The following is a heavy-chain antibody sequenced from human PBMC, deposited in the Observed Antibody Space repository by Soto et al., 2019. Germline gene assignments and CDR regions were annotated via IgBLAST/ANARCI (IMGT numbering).Heavy chain of an antibody. CDR3: ARALTVLMVYAIDYYGMDV. J-gene: IGHJ6*04. V-gene: IGHV3-30-3*01. CDR2: ISYDGSNK. Sequence: GGSLRLSCAASGFTFSSYAMHWVRQAPGKGLEWVAVISYDGSNKYYADSVKGRFTISRDNSKNTLYLQMNSLRAEDTAVYYCARALTVLMVYAIDYYGMDVWGKGTKVTVSS. CDR1: GFTFSSYA. D-gene: IGHD2-8*01.